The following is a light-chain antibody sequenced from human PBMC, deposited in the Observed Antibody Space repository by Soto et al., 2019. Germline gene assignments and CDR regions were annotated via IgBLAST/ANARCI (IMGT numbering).Light chain of an antibody. J-gene: IGLJ3*02. CDR2: GNS. CDR3: QSYDSSLSGWV. CDR1: SSNIGAGYV. V-gene: IGLV1-40*01. Sequence: QSALTQLPSVSGAPGQRVTISCTGSSSNIGAGYVVHWYQQLPGTAPKLLIYGNSNRPSGVPDRFSGSKSGTSASLAITGLQAEDEADYYCQSYDSSLSGWVFGGGTQLTVL.